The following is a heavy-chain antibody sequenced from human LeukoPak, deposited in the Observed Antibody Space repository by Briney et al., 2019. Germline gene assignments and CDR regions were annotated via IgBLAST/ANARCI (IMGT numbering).Heavy chain of an antibody. CDR1: GFTFSSYG. J-gene: IGHJ4*02. V-gene: IGHV3-30*02. CDR2: IRYDGSNK. Sequence: SGGSLRLSCAASGFTFSSYGMHWVRQAPGKGLEWVAFIRYDGSNKYYADSVKGRFTISRDNAKNTLYLQMNSLRDEDTAVYYFAKDPFEEYYFDYWGQGTLVTVSS. CDR3: AKDPFEEYYFDY. D-gene: IGHD3-10*01.